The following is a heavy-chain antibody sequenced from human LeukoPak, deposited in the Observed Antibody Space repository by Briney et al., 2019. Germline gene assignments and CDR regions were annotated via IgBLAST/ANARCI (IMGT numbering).Heavy chain of an antibody. CDR1: GGSISSYY. V-gene: IGHV4-59*08. J-gene: IGHJ4*02. D-gene: IGHD3-16*02. CDR2: IYYSGST. Sequence: SGTLSLTCTVSGGSISSYYWSWIRQPPGKGLEWIGYIYYSGSTNYNPSLKSRVTISVDTSKNQFSLKLSSVTAADTAVYYCANQRLGELSLYSLDYWGQGTLVTVSS. CDR3: ANQRLGELSLYSLDY.